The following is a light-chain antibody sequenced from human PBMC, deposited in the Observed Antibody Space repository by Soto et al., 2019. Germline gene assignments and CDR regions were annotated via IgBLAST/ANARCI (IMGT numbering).Light chain of an antibody. J-gene: IGKJ1*01. V-gene: IGKV1-5*03. CDR2: KAS. Sequence: DIQMTQSPSTLSASVGDRVTITCRASQSITDWLAWYQQKPGKAPKFLIYKASNLEGGVPSRVSGSGYGTEFPLTISSVQPDDFASYYCQYWDDYSWTFGQGTKVEIK. CDR1: QSITDW. CDR3: QYWDDYSWT.